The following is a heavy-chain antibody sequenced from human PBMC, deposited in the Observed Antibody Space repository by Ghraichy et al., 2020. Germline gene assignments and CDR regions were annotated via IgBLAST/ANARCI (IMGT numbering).Heavy chain of an antibody. CDR3: AVGATTFGY. CDR1: GGSFSGYY. J-gene: IGHJ4*02. CDR2: INHSGST. V-gene: IGHV4-34*01. Sequence: SETLALTCAVYGGSFSGYYWSWIRQPPGKGLEWIGEINHSGSTNYNPSLKSRVTISVDTSKNQFSLKLSSVTAADTAVYYCAVGATTFGYWGQGTLVTVSS. D-gene: IGHD1-26*01.